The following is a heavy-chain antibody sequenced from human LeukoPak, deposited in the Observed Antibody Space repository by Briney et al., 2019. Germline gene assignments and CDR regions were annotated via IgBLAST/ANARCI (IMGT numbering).Heavy chain of an antibody. CDR2: IIPIFGTA. Sequence: SVKASCKASGGTFSSYAISWVRQSPGQGLEWMGGIIPIFGTANYAQKFQGRVTITADESTSTAYMELSSLRSEDTAVYYCARNREYCSGGSCYHWFDPWGQGTLVTVSS. CDR3: ARNREYCSGGSCYHWFDP. J-gene: IGHJ5*02. D-gene: IGHD2-15*01. CDR1: GGTFSSYA. V-gene: IGHV1-69*13.